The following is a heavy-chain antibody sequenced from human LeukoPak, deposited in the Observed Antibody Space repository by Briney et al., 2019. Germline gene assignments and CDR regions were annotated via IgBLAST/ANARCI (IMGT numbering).Heavy chain of an antibody. D-gene: IGHD2-21*02. CDR1: GFTVSSNY. CDR2: IYSGGST. J-gene: IGHJ3*02. Sequence: PGGSLRLSCAASGFTVSSNYMSWVRQAPGKGLDCVSLIYSGGSTYYADSVKGRFTISRDHSKNTLYLQMNSLRAEDTAVYYCARGGAYCGGDCYPIAFDIWGQGTMVTVSS. CDR3: ARGGAYCGGDCYPIAFDI. V-gene: IGHV3-66*01.